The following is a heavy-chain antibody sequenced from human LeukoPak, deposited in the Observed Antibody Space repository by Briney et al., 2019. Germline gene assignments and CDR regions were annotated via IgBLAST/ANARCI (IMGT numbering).Heavy chain of an antibody. CDR2: INDDGSST. D-gene: IGHD4-23*01. V-gene: IGHV3-74*01. Sequence: GGSLRLSCAASGFAFSSYWMHWVRQAPGNGLVWVSRINDDGSSTTYADSVKGRFTISRDNAKNTLYLQMNSLRAEDTAVYYCAREGRDYGGNPFDYWGQGTLVTVSS. CDR1: GFAFSSYW. J-gene: IGHJ4*02. CDR3: AREGRDYGGNPFDY.